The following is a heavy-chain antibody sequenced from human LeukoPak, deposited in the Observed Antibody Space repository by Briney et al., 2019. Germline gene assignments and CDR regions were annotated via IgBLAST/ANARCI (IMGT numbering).Heavy chain of an antibody. CDR3: ASRNWGFWFRRFDAFDI. Sequence: QAGGSLRLSCTTPGFKFRAYWMSWVRKAPGKGLEWVANIKQDGSEKYYVDSVKGRFTISRDNAKNSLYLQMNSLRAEDTAVYYCASRNWGFWFRRFDAFDIWGQGTMVTVSS. D-gene: IGHD7-27*01. V-gene: IGHV3-7*01. CDR1: GFKFRAYW. J-gene: IGHJ3*02. CDR2: IKQDGSEK.